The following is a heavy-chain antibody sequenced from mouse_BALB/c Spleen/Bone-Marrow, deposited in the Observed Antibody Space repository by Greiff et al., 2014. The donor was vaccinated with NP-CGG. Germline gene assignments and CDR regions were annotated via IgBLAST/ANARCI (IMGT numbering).Heavy chain of an antibody. CDR2: IWSGGGT. V-gene: IGHV2-2*02. J-gene: IGHJ1*01. Sequence: QVQLKESGPGLVKPSQSLSITCTVSGFSLTTYGLHWVRQSPGKGLEWLGVIWSGGGTDYNAAFISRLIITKDNSKSQVFFKMNSLQTNDTAMYYCARKGYTGYSDVWGAGTTVTVSS. CDR3: ARKGYTGYSDV. D-gene: IGHD2-2*01. CDR1: GFSLTTYG.